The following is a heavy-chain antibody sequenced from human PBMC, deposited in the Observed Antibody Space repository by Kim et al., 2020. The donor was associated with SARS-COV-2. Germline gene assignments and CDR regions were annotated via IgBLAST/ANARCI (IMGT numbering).Heavy chain of an antibody. J-gene: IGHJ5*02. CDR2: ISAYNGNT. V-gene: IGHV1-18*04. CDR1: GYTFTSYG. Sequence: ASVKVSCKASGYTFTSYGISWVRQAPGQGLEWMGWISAYNGNTNYAQKLQGRVTMTTDTSTSTAYMELRSLRSDDTAVYYCARDRCSSTSCYHLNGWFDPWGQGTLVTVSS. D-gene: IGHD2-2*01. CDR3: ARDRCSSTSCYHLNGWFDP.